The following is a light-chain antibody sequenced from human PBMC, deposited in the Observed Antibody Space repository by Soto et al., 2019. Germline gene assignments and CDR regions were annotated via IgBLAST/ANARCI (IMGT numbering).Light chain of an antibody. CDR2: EVS. V-gene: IGLV2-8*01. CDR3: SSYAGSNNYV. CDR1: SSDVGAYDS. J-gene: IGLJ1*01. Sequence: QSALTQTPSASGSRGQSVTISCTGTSSDVGAYDSVSWYQHHPGKAPKALIYEVSKRPSGVPDHFSGSKSGNTASLTVSGLQAEDEADYYCSSYAGSNNYVFGTGTKVTVL.